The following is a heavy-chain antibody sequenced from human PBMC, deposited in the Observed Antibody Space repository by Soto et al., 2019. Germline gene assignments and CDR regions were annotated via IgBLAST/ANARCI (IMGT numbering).Heavy chain of an antibody. CDR3: ARGLATTLTDS. J-gene: IGHJ4*02. Sequence: SVKVSCKASGYTFTSYYMHWVRQAPGQGLEWMGIINPRGGSTNYAQKFQGRLTMTRDMSSSTVSMELSSLRSEDTAVYYCARGLATTLTDSWGQGTPVTGSS. CDR2: INPRGGST. D-gene: IGHD2-15*01. CDR1: GYTFTSYY. V-gene: IGHV1-46*01.